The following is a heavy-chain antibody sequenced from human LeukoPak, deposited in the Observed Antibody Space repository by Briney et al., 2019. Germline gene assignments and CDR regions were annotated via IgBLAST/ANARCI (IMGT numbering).Heavy chain of an antibody. Sequence: PSETLSLTCTVSGGAIDNYYWSWIRQPPGKGLEWIAYVYYSGTINYNPSLESRVTISVDTSKNQFSLRLTSVAAADTAVYYCARHGTAAGLFQLWGQGTLVTVSS. CDR2: VYYSGTI. CDR3: ARHGTAAGLFQL. D-gene: IGHD2-21*02. J-gene: IGHJ1*01. V-gene: IGHV4-59*08. CDR1: GGAIDNYY.